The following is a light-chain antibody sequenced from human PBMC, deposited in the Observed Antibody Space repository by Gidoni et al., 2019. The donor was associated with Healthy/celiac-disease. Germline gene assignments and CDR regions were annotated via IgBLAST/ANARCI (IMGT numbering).Light chain of an antibody. CDR1: QSLLHSNGYNY. J-gene: IGKJ2*01. Sequence: DIVMTQSPLSQPVTPGEPASISCRSSQSLLHSNGYNYWDWYLQKPGQSPQLLIYLGSNRASGVPDRFSGSGSGTDFTLKISRVEAEDVGVYYCMQALQTPNTFGQGTKLEIK. CDR3: MQALQTPNT. V-gene: IGKV2-28*01. CDR2: LGS.